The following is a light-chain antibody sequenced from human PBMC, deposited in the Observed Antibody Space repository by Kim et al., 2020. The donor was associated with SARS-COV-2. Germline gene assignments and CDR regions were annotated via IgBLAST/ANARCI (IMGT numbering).Light chain of an antibody. Sequence: GQSITLSCTGTSSDVSGYNYVSWYQQHPGKAPKLMISDVTNRPSGVSNRFSGSKSGNTASLTISGLQAEDEADYYCSSYTSSSTWVFGAGTQLTVL. J-gene: IGLJ3*02. CDR1: SSDVSGYNY. V-gene: IGLV2-14*03. CDR3: SSYTSSSTWV. CDR2: DVT.